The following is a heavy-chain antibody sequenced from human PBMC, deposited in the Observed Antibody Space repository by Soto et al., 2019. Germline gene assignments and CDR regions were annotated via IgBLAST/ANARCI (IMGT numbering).Heavy chain of an antibody. CDR3: AKDLDYYDSSGYYFPSFDY. Sequence: PGGSLRLSCAASGFTFSSYAMSWVRQAPGKGLEWVSAISGSGGSTYYADSVKGRFTISRDNSKNTLYLQMNSLRAEDTAVYYCAKDLDYYDSSGYYFPSFDYWGQGTLVTVSS. V-gene: IGHV3-23*01. J-gene: IGHJ4*02. D-gene: IGHD3-22*01. CDR2: ISGSGGST. CDR1: GFTFSSYA.